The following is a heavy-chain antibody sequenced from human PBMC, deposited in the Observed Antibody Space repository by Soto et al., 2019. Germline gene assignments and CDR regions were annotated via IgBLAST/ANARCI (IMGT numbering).Heavy chain of an antibody. V-gene: IGHV4-30-2*01. J-gene: IGHJ4*02. CDR2: IYRSGST. CDR3: ARGTTVTAYYFDY. CDR1: GGSISSGGYS. D-gene: IGHD4-17*01. Sequence: KSSETLSLTCAVSGGSISSGGYSWSWIRQPPGKGLEWIGYIYRSGSTYYNPSLKSRVTISVDRSKNQFSLKLSSVTAADTAVYYCARGTTVTAYYFDYWGQGTLVTVSS.